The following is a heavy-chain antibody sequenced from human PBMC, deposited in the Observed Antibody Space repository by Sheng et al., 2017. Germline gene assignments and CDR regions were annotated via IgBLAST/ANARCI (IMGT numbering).Heavy chain of an antibody. CDR2: VFYSGST. D-gene: IGHD5-12*01. J-gene: IGHJ3*02. V-gene: IGHV4-59*01. CDR1: GGSISSYY. CDR3: ARDGYSGYDSGAFDI. Sequence: VQLQESGPGLVKPSETLSLTCTVSGGSISSYYWSWIRQPPGKGLEWIGYVFYSGSTNYNPSLKSRVTISVDTSKNQFSLKLSSVTAADTAVYYCARDGYSGYDSGAFDIWAKGQWSPSLQ.